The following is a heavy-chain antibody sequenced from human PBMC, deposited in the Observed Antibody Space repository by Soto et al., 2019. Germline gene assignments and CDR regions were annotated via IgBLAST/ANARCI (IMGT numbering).Heavy chain of an antibody. Sequence: QVQLVQSGAEVKKPGSSVKVSCKASGGTFSSFTISWVRQAPGQGLEWMGRIIPILGIANYAQKFQGRVTITAXXSXSXXYMELSSLRSEDTAVYYCARDQSDCSSTSCYEGDVWGQGTTVTVSS. CDR3: ARDQSDCSSTSCYEGDV. D-gene: IGHD2-2*01. J-gene: IGHJ6*02. CDR2: IIPILGIA. V-gene: IGHV1-69*08. CDR1: GGTFSSFT.